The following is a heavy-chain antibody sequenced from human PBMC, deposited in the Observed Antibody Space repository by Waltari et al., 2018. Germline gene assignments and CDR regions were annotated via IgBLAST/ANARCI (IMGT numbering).Heavy chain of an antibody. CDR1: GGSISSYY. D-gene: IGHD3-10*01. V-gene: IGHV4-4*07. CDR3: ARHPDYGSGRFSY. CDR2: INTSGTT. J-gene: IGHJ4*02. Sequence: QVQLQASAPGLVKPSATLSLTCTVSGGSISSYYWSWIRQPAGKGLEWIGRINTSGTTNYNPSLKSRVTISVDTSKNQFSLKLSSVTAADTAVYYCARHPDYGSGRFSYWGQGTRVTVSS.